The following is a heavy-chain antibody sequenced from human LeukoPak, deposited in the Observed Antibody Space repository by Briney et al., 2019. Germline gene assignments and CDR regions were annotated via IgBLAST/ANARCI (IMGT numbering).Heavy chain of an antibody. CDR1: GGSISSYY. CDR3: ARDGKIAVAGTLYYYYYMDV. V-gene: IGHV4-4*07. CDR2: IYTSGST. J-gene: IGHJ6*03. D-gene: IGHD6-19*01. Sequence: SETLSLTCTVSGGSISSYYWSWIRQPAGKGLEWIGRIYTSGSTNYNRSLKSRVTMSVDTSKNQFSLKLSSVTAADTAVYYCARDGKIAVAGTLYYYYYMDVWGKGTTVTVSS.